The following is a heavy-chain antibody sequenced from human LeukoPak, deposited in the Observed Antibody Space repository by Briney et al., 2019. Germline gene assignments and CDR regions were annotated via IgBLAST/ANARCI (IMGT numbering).Heavy chain of an antibody. CDR2: MYYTGSP. V-gene: IGHV4-59*02. CDR1: GGSVSNYY. J-gene: IGHJ4*02. Sequence: SETLSLTCTVSGGSVSNYYWSWIRQPPEKGLEWVAFMYYTGSPKYNPSLQSRVTISVDTSKNQLSLRLSSVTAADTAVYYCAKDILDYYGSGSPLGDWGQGTLVTVSS. D-gene: IGHD3-10*01. CDR3: AKDILDYYGSGSPLGD.